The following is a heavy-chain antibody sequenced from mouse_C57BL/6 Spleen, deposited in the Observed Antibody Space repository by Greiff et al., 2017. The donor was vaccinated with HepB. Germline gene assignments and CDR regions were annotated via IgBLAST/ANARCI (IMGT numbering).Heavy chain of an antibody. J-gene: IGHJ2*01. CDR1: GFTFSSYA. CDR3: ARDRDYVRGYFDY. V-gene: IGHV5-4*01. Sequence: EVQLQESGGGLVKPGGSLKLSCAASGFTFSSYAMSWVRQTPEKRLEWVATISDGGSYTYYPDNVKGRFTISRDNAKNNLYLQMSHLKSEDTAMYYCARDRDYVRGYFDYWGQGTTLTVSS. D-gene: IGHD1-1*01. CDR2: ISDGGSYT.